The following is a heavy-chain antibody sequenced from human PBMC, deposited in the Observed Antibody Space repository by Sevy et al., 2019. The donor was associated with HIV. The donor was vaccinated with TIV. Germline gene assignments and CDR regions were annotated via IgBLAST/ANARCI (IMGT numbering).Heavy chain of an antibody. CDR3: AGGYCSGGSCYYYYYGMDV. V-gene: IGHV3-30*02. J-gene: IGHJ6*02. D-gene: IGHD2-15*01. CDR1: GFTFSSYG. Sequence: GGYLRLSCAASGFTFSSYGMHWVRQAPGKGLEWVAFIRYDGSNKYYADSVKGRFTISRDNSKNTLYLQMNSLRAEDTAVYYCAGGYCSGGSCYYYYYGMDVWGQGTTVTVSS. CDR2: IRYDGSNK.